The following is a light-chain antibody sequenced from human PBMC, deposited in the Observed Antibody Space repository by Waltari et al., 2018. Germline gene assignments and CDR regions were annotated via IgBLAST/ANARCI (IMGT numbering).Light chain of an antibody. V-gene: IGKV1-9*01. CDR2: AAF. Sequence: IQLTQSPSSMSASVGDRVTITCRARQDISSYFAWYQQKPRKTPNLLMYAAFTLRSGGPSRCSVSGSGTDFTLTISSLQPEDFATEYCQQFKTYPLTFFQGTRLEIK. CDR3: QQFKTYPLT. CDR1: QDISSY. J-gene: IGKJ5*01.